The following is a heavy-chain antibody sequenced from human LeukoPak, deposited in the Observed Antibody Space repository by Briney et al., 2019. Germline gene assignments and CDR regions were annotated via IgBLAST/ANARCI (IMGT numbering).Heavy chain of an antibody. D-gene: IGHD4-17*01. Sequence: GGSLSLSCAASGFTFSSYAMNGVRPAPGKGLGRVAVISYDGSNQSYAHSAKVRFTISRDNPKNTLYLQMNRLISEDTAVYYCAIDPFFTTVTNWFDPWGQGTLVTVSS. V-gene: IGHV3-30-3*01. J-gene: IGHJ5*02. CDR2: ISYDGSNQ. CDR3: AIDPFFTTVTNWFDP. CDR1: GFTFSSYA.